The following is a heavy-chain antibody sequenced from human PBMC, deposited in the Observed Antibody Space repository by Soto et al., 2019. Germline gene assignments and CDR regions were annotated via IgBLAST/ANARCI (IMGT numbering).Heavy chain of an antibody. CDR2: IYYNGRT. Sequence: SETLSLTXTVSGGSITSDYYYWSWIRQPPGKGLEWIGYIYYNGRTYYNPSLKSRISISVDTSANQFSLRLDSVTAADTAVYYCARARAIADFYFDQWGQGTLVTVSS. J-gene: IGHJ4*02. CDR1: GGSITSDYYY. V-gene: IGHV4-30-4*01. CDR3: ARARAIADFYFDQ. D-gene: IGHD6-13*01.